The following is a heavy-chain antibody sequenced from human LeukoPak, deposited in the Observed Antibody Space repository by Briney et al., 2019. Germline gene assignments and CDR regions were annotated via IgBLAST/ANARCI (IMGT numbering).Heavy chain of an antibody. Sequence: ASVKVSCKASGYTFTSYYMHWVQQAPGQGLEWMGIINPSGGSTSYAQKFQGRVTMTRDTSTSTVYMELSSLRSEDTAVYYCANSGWDYYYGMDVWGQGTTVTVSS. V-gene: IGHV1-46*01. J-gene: IGHJ6*02. CDR1: GYTFTSYY. D-gene: IGHD6-19*01. CDR3: ANSGWDYYYGMDV. CDR2: INPSGGST.